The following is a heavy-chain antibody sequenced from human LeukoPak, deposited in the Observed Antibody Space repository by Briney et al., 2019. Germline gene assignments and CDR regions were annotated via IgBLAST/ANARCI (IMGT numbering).Heavy chain of an antibody. Sequence: PGGSLRLSCAASGFTFSSYWMTWVRQAPGKGLEWVANIKQDGSEKYYVDSVKGRFTISRDNAKNSLYLQISSLRPEDTAVYYCARDGRTGWYFDYWGQGTLVTVSS. J-gene: IGHJ4*02. V-gene: IGHV3-7*01. CDR3: ARDGRTGWYFDY. D-gene: IGHD6-19*01. CDR2: IKQDGSEK. CDR1: GFTFSSYW.